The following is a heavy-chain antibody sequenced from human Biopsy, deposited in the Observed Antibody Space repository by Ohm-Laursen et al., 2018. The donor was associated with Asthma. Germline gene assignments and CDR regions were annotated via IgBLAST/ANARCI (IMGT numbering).Heavy chain of an antibody. V-gene: IGHV1-69*01. CDR1: GGTFSNFA. D-gene: IGHD6-19*01. J-gene: IGHJ6*02. Sequence: GSSVKLSCKAPGGTFSNFAISWVRQAPGQGLEWLGGIMTVFGATNYAQKCQGRVTITADETTSTAYMEVTCLRSEDTAIYYCARCQVGYSSGWSLLLKKIYYSGMDVWGQGTAVTVSS. CDR2: IMTVFGAT. CDR3: ARCQVGYSSGWSLLLKKIYYSGMDV.